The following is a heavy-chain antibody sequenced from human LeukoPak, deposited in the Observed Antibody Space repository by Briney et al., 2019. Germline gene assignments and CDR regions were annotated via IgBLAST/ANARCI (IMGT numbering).Heavy chain of an antibody. J-gene: IGHJ4*02. V-gene: IGHV4-39*01. CDR3: ATWRTAKTGFDY. CDR1: GGSISNNNYY. Sequence: SSETLSLTCTVSGGSISNNNYYWAWIRQPPGKGLECIGSIYYSGSPYYNPSLTSRVTISVDTSKNQFSLRLSSVTAADTAVYYCATWRTAKTGFDYWGQGTLVTVSS. CDR2: IYYSGSP. D-gene: IGHD1-1*01.